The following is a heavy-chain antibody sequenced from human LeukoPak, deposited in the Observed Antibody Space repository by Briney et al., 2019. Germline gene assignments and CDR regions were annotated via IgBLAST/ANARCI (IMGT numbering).Heavy chain of an antibody. CDR3: ARDTKYAFDN. D-gene: IGHD2-2*01. CDR2: IGISSGNT. CDR1: GFTFSSYS. V-gene: IGHV3-48*01. J-gene: IGHJ4*02. Sequence: GGTLRLSCAASGFTFSSYSMNWVRQAPGKGLEWISYIGISSGNTKYADSVKGRFTISGDKAKNSVYLQMNSLRVEDTAVYYCARDTKYAFDNWGQGTLVTVSS.